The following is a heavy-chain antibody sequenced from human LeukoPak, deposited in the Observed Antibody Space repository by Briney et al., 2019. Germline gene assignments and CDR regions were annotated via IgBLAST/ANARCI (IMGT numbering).Heavy chain of an antibody. J-gene: IGHJ4*02. V-gene: IGHV4-59*12. CDR1: GGSISSYY. CDR2: IYYSGST. CDR3: ARVMRGITGFVFDY. D-gene: IGHD1-20*01. Sequence: PETLSLTCTVSGGSISSYYWSWIRQPPGKGLEWIGYIYYSGSTNYNPSLKSRVTMSVDTSKNQFSLKLSSVTAADTAVYHCARVMRGITGFVFDYWGQGTLVTVSS.